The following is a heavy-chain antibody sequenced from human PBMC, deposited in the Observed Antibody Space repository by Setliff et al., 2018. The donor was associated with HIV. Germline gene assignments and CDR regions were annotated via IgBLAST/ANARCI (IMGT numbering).Heavy chain of an antibody. CDR3: ARRSTVARGVDCFDL. D-gene: IGHD3-10*01. V-gene: IGHV4-34*01. J-gene: IGHJ4*02. CDR2: VSHRGNT. CDR1: GGSFSGFY. Sequence: PSETLSLTCAVYGGSFSGFYWIWIRQPPRKGLEWIGEVSHRGNTEYNPSLQSRVAISLDTSKTQFSLKLSSVTAADTAVYYCARRSTVARGVDCFDLWGQGTQVTV.